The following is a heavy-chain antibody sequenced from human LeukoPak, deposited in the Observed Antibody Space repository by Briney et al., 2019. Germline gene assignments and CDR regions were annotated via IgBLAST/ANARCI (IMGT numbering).Heavy chain of an antibody. CDR3: ARVATGWGVDYFDY. Sequence: GGSLRLSCAASGFTVSSNYMSWVRQAPGKGLEWVSVIYSGGSTYYADSVKGRFTISRDNSKNTLYLQMNSLRAEDTAVYYCARVATGWGVDYFDYWGQGTLVTVSS. CDR1: GFTVSSNY. CDR2: IYSGGST. V-gene: IGHV3-53*01. J-gene: IGHJ4*02. D-gene: IGHD3-9*01.